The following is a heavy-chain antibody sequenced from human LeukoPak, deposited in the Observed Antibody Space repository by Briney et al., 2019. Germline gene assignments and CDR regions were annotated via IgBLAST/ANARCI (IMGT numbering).Heavy chain of an antibody. CDR2: VSYDASKY. J-gene: IGHJ4*02. CDR1: GFAFSAYS. CDR3: AKDRPLYSGSQHFDF. D-gene: IGHD1-26*01. V-gene: IGHV3-30*18. Sequence: GGSLRLSCAASGFAFSAYSLHWVRQAPGKGLEWVAVVSYDASKYYHADSVKGRFTISRDNSKNTLYLQMDSLKPDDTAVYYCAKDRPLYSGSQHFDFWGQGTLVTVSS.